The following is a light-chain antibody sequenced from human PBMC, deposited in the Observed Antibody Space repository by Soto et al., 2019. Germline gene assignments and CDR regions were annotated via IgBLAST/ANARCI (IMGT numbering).Light chain of an antibody. J-gene: IGKJ1*01. CDR2: GSS. CDR1: QRVSSRY. V-gene: IGKV3-20*01. CDR3: QQYYHSPRT. Sequence: EIVLTQSPGTLSLSPGERATISCRASQRVSSRYFAWFQQRPGQVPRLLIFGSSSRAPGIPDRFSGSGSGTDFTLTISTLEPEDFGVYYCQQYYHSPRTFGQGTKVEIK.